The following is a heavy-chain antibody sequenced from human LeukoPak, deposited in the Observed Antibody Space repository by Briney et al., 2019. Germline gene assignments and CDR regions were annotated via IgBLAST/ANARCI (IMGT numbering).Heavy chain of an antibody. Sequence: SGGSLRLSCAASGFTFDDYAMHWVRQAPGKGLEWVSDISWNSGSLGYADSVKGRFTISRDNAKNSLYLEMNSLRAEDTALYYCAKGCSSTSCPDGHYYGMDVWGQGTTVIVSS. V-gene: IGHV3-9*01. D-gene: IGHD2-2*01. CDR3: AKGCSSTSCPDGHYYGMDV. J-gene: IGHJ6*02. CDR1: GFTFDDYA. CDR2: ISWNSGSL.